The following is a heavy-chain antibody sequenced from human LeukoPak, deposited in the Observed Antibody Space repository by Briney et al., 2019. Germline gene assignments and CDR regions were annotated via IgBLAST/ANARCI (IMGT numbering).Heavy chain of an antibody. D-gene: IGHD1-1*01. CDR2: IYYSGST. V-gene: IGHV4-39*01. CDR3: ASPGSWNEAP. CDR1: GGSISSSSYY. Sequence: PSETLSLTCTVSGGSISSSSYYWGWIRQPPGKGLEWIGSIYYSGSTYYNPSLKSRVTISVDTSKNQFSLKLSSVTAADTAVYYCASPGSWNEAPWGQGTLVTVSS. J-gene: IGHJ5*02.